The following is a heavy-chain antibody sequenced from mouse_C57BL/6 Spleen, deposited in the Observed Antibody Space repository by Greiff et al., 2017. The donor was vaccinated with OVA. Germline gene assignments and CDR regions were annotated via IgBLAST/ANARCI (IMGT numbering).Heavy chain of an antibody. CDR3: VRQRGSNLDY. V-gene: IGHV10-1*01. Sequence: EADGGLVQPKGSLKLSCAASGFSFNTYAMNWVRQAPGKGLEWVARIRSKSNNYATYYADSVKDRFTISRDDSESMLYLQMNNLKTEDTAMYYCVRQRGSNLDYWGQGTTLTVSS. J-gene: IGHJ2*01. CDR1: GFSFNTYA. CDR2: IRSKSNNYAT. D-gene: IGHD1-1*01.